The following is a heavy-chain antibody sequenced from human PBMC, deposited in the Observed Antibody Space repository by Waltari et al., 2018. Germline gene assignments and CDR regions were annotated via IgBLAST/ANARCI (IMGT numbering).Heavy chain of an antibody. CDR3: ARDSSSWYYYYYGMDV. D-gene: IGHD6-13*01. CDR1: GYIFDYFG. J-gene: IGHJ6*02. V-gene: IGHV1-18*01. Sequence: QVQLVQSGAEMKKPGASVKVSCKASGYIFDYFGISWVRQAPGQGLEWMGWISVYNDNTNYAQKFQDRVTMTTDTSTRTAYMEMRSLRSDDTAVYYCARDSSSWYYYYYGMDVWGQGTTVTVSS. CDR2: ISVYNDNT.